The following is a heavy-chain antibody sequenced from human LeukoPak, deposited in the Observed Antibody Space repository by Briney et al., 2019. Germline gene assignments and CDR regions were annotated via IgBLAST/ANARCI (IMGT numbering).Heavy chain of an antibody. CDR3: ARSVGATYGRAFDI. CDR1: GGSISSYY. V-gene: IGHV4-59*01. CDR2: IYYGGST. D-gene: IGHD1-26*01. Sequence: SETLSLTCTVSGGSISSYYWSWIRQPPGKGLEWIGYIYYGGSTNYNPSLKSRVTISVDTSKNQFSLKLSSVTAADTAVYYCARSVGATYGRAFDIWGQGTMVTVSS. J-gene: IGHJ3*02.